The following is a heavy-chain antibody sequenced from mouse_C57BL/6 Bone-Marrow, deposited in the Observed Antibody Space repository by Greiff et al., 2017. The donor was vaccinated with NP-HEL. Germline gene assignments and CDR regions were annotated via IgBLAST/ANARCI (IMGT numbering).Heavy chain of an antibody. V-gene: IGHV1-82*01. D-gene: IGHD1-1*01. Sequence: QVQLQQSGPELVKPGASVKISCKASGYAFSSSWMNWVKQRPGKGLEWIGRIYPGDGDTNYNGKFKGKATLTADKSSSTAYMQLSSLTSEDSAVYFCALLLRAWFAYWGQGTLVTVSA. CDR3: ALLLRAWFAY. CDR2: IYPGDGDT. CDR1: GYAFSSSW. J-gene: IGHJ3*01.